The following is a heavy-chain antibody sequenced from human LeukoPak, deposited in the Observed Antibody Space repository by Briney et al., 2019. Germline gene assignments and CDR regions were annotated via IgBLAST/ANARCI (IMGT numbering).Heavy chain of an antibody. V-gene: IGHV1-18*01. Sequence: ASVKVSCKASGSTFTIYGISWVRQAPGQGLEWLGWISAYNSKTNYEQKLQGRVTMTTDTSTSTAYMELRSLRTDDTDVYYCARSNRGEPTGWFEPWGEGTLVTVSS. CDR1: GSTFTIYG. CDR2: ISAYNSKT. D-gene: IGHD3-16*01. J-gene: IGHJ5*02. CDR3: ARSNRGEPTGWFEP.